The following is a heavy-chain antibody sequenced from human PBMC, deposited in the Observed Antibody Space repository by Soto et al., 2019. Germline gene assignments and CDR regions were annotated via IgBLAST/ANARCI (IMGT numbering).Heavy chain of an antibody. CDR2: INTDGLS. V-gene: IGHV4-4*07. CDR3: ARVPVAVAATEDYYGFDV. Sequence: PAETLSLTCSVSGVSLTSYYWSWIRQSAGGGLEWMGRINTDGLSTFSPSFKSRLTMSLDTSKNQVSLRLISVTAADTAVYFCARVPVAVAATEDYYGFDVWGQGTTVTVSS. J-gene: IGHJ6*02. CDR1: GVSLTSYY. D-gene: IGHD2-15*01.